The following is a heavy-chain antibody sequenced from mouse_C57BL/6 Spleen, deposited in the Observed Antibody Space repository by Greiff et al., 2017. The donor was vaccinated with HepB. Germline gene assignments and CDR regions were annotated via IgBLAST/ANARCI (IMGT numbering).Heavy chain of an antibody. CDR3: ARKETAWFAY. J-gene: IGHJ3*01. D-gene: IGHD4-1*01. V-gene: IGHV1-69*01. Sequence: QVQLQQPGAELVMPGASVKLSCKASGYTFTSYWMHWVKQSPGQGLEWIGEIDPSDSYTNYNQKFKGKSTLTVDKSSSTAYMQLSSLTSEDSAVYYCARKETAWFAYWGQGTLVTVSA. CDR2: IDPSDSYT. CDR1: GYTFTSYW.